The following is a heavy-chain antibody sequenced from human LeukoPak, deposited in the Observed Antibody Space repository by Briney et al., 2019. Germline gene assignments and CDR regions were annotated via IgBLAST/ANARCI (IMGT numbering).Heavy chain of an antibody. CDR3: RGLYYYYYMDV. CDR1: GGSISSGSYY. CDR2: IYHSGST. Sequence: SETLSLTCTVSGGSISSGSYYWGWIRQPPGKGLEWIGSIYHSGSTYYNPSLKSRVTISVDTSKNQFSLKLSSVTAADTAVYYCRGLYYYYYMDVWGKGTTVTVSS. V-gene: IGHV4-39*07. D-gene: IGHD3-16*01. J-gene: IGHJ6*03.